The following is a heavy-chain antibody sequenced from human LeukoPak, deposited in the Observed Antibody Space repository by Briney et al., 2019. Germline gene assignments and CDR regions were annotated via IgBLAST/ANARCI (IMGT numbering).Heavy chain of an antibody. CDR3: ASLSTVTTVDS. J-gene: IGHJ4*02. V-gene: IGHV3-7*01. Sequence: GGSLRLSCAASGFTFSSYWMSWVRQAPGKGLEWVANIKQDGSEKYYVDSVKGRFTISRDSAKSSLFLQMNSLRAEDTAVYYCASLSTVTTVDSWGQGTLVTVSS. CDR1: GFTFSSYW. CDR2: IKQDGSEK. D-gene: IGHD4-11*01.